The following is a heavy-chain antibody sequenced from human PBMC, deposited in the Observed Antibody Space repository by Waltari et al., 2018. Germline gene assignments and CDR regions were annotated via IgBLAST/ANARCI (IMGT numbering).Heavy chain of an antibody. CDR3: ARDRGLRTTGHYYHYMDV. CDR2: IIPMLNMA. J-gene: IGHJ6*03. D-gene: IGHD5-12*01. V-gene: IGHV1-69*04. CDR1: GGTFNFYA. Sequence: QVQLVQSGAEVKKPGSSVKVSCKASGGTFNFYAISWVRRAPGQGLEWMGGIIPMLNMANSAQKFQGRVTITADESTSTAYMELSDLRSDDTAVYYCARDRGLRTTGHYYHYMDVWGKGTTVTVSS.